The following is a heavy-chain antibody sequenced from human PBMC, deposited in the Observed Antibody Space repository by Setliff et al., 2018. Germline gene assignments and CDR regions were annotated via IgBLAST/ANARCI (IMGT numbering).Heavy chain of an antibody. CDR1: GFTFINFG. J-gene: IGHJ4*02. CDR2: LSGSGDHT. D-gene: IGHD3-22*01. CDR3: AKSGYDSTGYLYYLDY. V-gene: IGHV3-23*01. Sequence: GGSLRLSYAASGFTFINFGMNWVRQAPGKGLEWVSSLSGSGDHTFYADSVQGRFTISRDNSKNTLYLEMNSLGAEDTAVYYCAKSGYDSTGYLYYLDYWGQGTLVTVSS.